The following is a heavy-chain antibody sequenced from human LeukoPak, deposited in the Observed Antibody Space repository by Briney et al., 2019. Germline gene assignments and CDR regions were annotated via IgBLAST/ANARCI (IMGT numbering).Heavy chain of an antibody. J-gene: IGHJ4*02. CDR2: INHSGST. V-gene: IGHV4-34*01. CDR1: GGSFSGYY. D-gene: IGHD5-18*01. CDR3: ASNGYSYDY. Sequence: SETLSLTCAVYGGSFSGYYWSWIRQPPGKGLEWIGEINHSGSTNYNPSLKSRVTISVDASKNQFSLKLSSVTAADTAVYYCASNGYSYDYWGQGTLVTVSS.